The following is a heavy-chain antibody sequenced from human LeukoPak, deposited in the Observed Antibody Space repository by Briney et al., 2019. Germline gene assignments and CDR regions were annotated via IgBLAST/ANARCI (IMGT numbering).Heavy chain of an antibody. Sequence: GGSLRLSCAASGFTFSSYGMHWVRQAPGKGLEWVAVIWYDGSNKYYADSVKGRFTISRDNSKNTLYLQMNSLRAEDTAVYYCARDSLYDFWSGYQFDYWGQGTLVTVSS. V-gene: IGHV3-33*01. CDR3: ARDSLYDFWSGYQFDY. CDR1: GFTFSSYG. D-gene: IGHD3-3*01. CDR2: IWYDGSNK. J-gene: IGHJ4*02.